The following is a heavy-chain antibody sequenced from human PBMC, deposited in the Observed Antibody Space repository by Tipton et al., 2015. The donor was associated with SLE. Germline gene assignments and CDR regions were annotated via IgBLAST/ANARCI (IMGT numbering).Heavy chain of an antibody. CDR3: ARESSSSPDY. CDR1: GFVFSAYA. V-gene: IGHV4-34*01. CDR2: INHSGST. J-gene: IGHJ4*02. Sequence: LRLSCAGSGFVFSAYAMHWVRQAPGKGLEWIGEINHSGSTNYNPSLKSRVTISLDTSNNQFSLKLSSVTAADTAVYYCARESSSSPDYWGQGTLVTVSS. D-gene: IGHD6-13*01.